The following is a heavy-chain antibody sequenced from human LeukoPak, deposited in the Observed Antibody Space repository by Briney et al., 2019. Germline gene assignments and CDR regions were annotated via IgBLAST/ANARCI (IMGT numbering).Heavy chain of an antibody. CDR3: ARGLLLRFLKTRPYYFDY. J-gene: IGHJ4*02. D-gene: IGHD3-3*01. CDR1: GYTFTIYD. V-gene: IGHV1-8*03. CDR2: MNPNSGNT. Sequence: GASLSVSCKASGYTFTIYDVNWVRPATRQWLEWMGWMNPNSGNTGYAQKFHGRVTITRNTSISTAYMELSSLRSEDTAVYYCARGLLLRFLKTRPYYFDYWGQGTLVTVSS.